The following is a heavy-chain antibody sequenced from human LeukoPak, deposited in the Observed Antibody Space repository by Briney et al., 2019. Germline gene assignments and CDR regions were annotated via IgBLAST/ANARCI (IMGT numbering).Heavy chain of an antibody. J-gene: IGHJ4*02. D-gene: IGHD6-6*01. CDR3: ATDTPSSPFDF. CDR1: RFSFSSVA. Sequence: PGGSLRLSCAASRFSFSSVAMSCVRQAPGKGLERLSSISTGADGTYYADSVKGRFTVSRDNSMTTLYLQMPRLRVDDTALYYCATDTPSSPFDFWGQGTLVIVSS. V-gene: IGHV3-23*01. CDR2: ISTGADGT.